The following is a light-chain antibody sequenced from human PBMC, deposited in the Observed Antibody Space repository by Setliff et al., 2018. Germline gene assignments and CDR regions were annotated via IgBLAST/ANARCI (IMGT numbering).Light chain of an antibody. CDR3: GSFSSTTTFYV. Sequence: QSALTQPASASGSPGQSITISCTGTSNDVGGYNYVSWYQQYPNKAPELIIYEVFHRPSGVPVRFSGSKSGATASLTISGLQAEDEADYFCGSFSSTTTFYVFGPGTKGTVL. V-gene: IGLV2-14*01. CDR2: EVF. J-gene: IGLJ1*01. CDR1: SNDVGGYNY.